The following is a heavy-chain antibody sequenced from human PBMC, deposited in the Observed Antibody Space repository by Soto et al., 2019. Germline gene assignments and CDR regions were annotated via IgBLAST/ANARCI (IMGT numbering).Heavy chain of an antibody. J-gene: IGHJ3*01. CDR1: GFTFNTYA. CDR2: ISGSGGTT. D-gene: IGHD2-21*02. Sequence: EVHLLESGGGLAQPGGSLRLSCAASGFTFNTYAMNWVRQAPGKGLEWVASISGSGGTTYYADSVKGRFTVSRDTSKNTLFLQMNSVSAEDTAVYYCAKGFIVVVTAIRPDDNFDVWGQGTMVTVSS. V-gene: IGHV3-23*01. CDR3: AKGFIVVVTAIRPDDNFDV.